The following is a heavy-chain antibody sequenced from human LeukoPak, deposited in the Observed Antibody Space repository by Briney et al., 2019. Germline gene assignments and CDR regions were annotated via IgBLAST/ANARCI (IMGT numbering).Heavy chain of an antibody. CDR1: GGSISSGDYY. CDR2: IYYSGST. V-gene: IGHV4-61*08. J-gene: IGHJ4*02. Sequence: SQTLSLTCTVSGGSISSGDYYWSWIRQPPGKGLEWIGYIYYSGSTNYNPSLKSRVTISVDTSKKQFSLKLSSVTAADTAVYYCARSTYYYDTSGYWFFDSWGQGTLVTVSS. D-gene: IGHD3-22*01. CDR3: ARSTYYYDTSGYWFFDS.